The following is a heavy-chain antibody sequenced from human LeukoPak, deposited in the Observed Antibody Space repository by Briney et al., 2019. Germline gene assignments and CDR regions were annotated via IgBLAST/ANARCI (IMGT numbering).Heavy chain of an antibody. CDR2: IYYSGST. J-gene: IGHJ4*02. Sequence: SETLSLTCTVSGGSISSYYWSWIRQPPGKGLEWIGYIYYSGSTNYNPSLKSRVTISVDTSKNQFSLKLSSVTAADTAAYYCARWTGSSGGVDYWGQGTLVTVSS. CDR1: GGSISSYY. CDR3: ARWTGSSGGVDY. D-gene: IGHD3-16*01. V-gene: IGHV4-59*01.